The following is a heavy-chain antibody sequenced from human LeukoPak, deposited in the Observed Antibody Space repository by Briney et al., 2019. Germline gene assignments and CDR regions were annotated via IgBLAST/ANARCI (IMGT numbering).Heavy chain of an antibody. V-gene: IGHV4-59*01. D-gene: IGHD3-10*01. CDR2: IYYSGST. CDR1: GGSISSYY. J-gene: IGHJ6*02. CDR3: ARDSARYYGSGSYRPYYYYGMDV. Sequence: SETLSLTCTVSGGSISSYYWSWIRQPPGKGLEWLGYIYYSGSTNYNPSLKSRVTISVDTSKNQFSLKLSSVTAADTAVYYCARDSARYYGSGSYRPYYYYGMDVWGQGTTVTVSS.